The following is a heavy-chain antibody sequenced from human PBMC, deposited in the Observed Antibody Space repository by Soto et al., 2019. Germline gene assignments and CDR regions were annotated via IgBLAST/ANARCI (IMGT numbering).Heavy chain of an antibody. D-gene: IGHD6-13*01. V-gene: IGHV5-51*01. J-gene: IGHJ4*02. CDR2: IYPGDSDT. CDR3: VRGNNAWYGIDY. Sequence: GESLKISCKGSGYSFTSYWIGWVRQMPGKGLEWMGIIYPGDSDTRYSPSFQGQVTISADNADSTLYLQMNSLRVEDTAVYYCVRGNNAWYGIDYWGQGTQVTVSS. CDR1: GYSFTSYW.